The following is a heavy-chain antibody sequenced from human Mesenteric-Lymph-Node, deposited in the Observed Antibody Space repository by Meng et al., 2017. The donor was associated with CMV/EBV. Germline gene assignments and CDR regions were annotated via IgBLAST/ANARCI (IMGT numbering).Heavy chain of an antibody. CDR1: GFTFSNYW. D-gene: IGHD5-18*01. CDR2: INTDGSST. CDR3: AKGAWVGQSYGSHYAMDV. V-gene: IGHV3-74*01. Sequence: GESLKISCAASGFTFSNYWMHWVRQAPGKGLVWVSRINTDGSSTTYADSVKGRFTISRDNAKNTLYLQMNNLRAEDTAVYYCAKGAWVGQSYGSHYAMDVWGQGTTVTVSS. J-gene: IGHJ6*02.